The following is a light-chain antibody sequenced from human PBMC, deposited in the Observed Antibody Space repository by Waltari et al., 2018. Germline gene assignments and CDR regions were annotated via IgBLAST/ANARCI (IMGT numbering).Light chain of an antibody. Sequence: DIQMTQSPSSLSASVGDRVTITCRASQSVTTNLNWYQQKPGKAPKVLISAASSLQSGVPSRFSGSGSGTEFTITISSLQPEDFATYYCHQTYSVPPTFGGWTKVEIK. V-gene: IGKV1-39*01. J-gene: IGKJ4*01. CDR2: AAS. CDR3: HQTYSVPPT. CDR1: QSVTTN.